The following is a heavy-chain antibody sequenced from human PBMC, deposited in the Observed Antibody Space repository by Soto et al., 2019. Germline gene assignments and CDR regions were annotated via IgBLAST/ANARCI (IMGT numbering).Heavy chain of an antibody. Sequence: QVQLQESGPGLVKPSETLSLTCTVSGGSISSYYWSWIRQPAGKGLEWIGRIYTSGSTNYNPSLMSRVTMSVDTSKNPIAQTLSSVTGADTAVYYCARVSRGQYSSGQIDYWGQGTLVTVSS. D-gene: IGHD6-19*01. CDR2: IYTSGST. J-gene: IGHJ4*02. V-gene: IGHV4-4*07. CDR3: ARVSRGQYSSGQIDY. CDR1: GGSISSYY.